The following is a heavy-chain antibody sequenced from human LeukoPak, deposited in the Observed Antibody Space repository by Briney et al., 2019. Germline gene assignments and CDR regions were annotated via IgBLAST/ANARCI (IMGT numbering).Heavy chain of an antibody. V-gene: IGHV4-4*07. Sequence: SETLSLTCTVSGGSISSYYWSWIRQPAGKGLEWIGRVHTSGSPNYNPSLKSRVTMSVDSSKNQSSLKLSSVTAADTAVYYCARYRTTSNYMDVWGKGTTVTVSS. CDR3: ARYRTTSNYMDV. D-gene: IGHD4-11*01. CDR2: VHTSGSP. J-gene: IGHJ6*03. CDR1: GGSISSYY.